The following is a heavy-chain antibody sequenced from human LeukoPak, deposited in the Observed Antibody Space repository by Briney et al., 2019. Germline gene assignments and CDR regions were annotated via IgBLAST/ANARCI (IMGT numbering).Heavy chain of an antibody. J-gene: IGHJ3*02. Sequence: SQTLSLTCAISGDSVSSTGAGWNWVRQSPSRGLEWLGRTFYRSKWYIDYAVSVESRITINPDTSKNQFSLQLKSVTPEDTAVYYCARGGLVRGSLDSLSAFDIWGQGTVVTVSS. CDR1: GDSVSSTGAG. V-gene: IGHV6-1*01. CDR3: ARGGLVRGSLDSLSAFDI. CDR2: TFYRSKWYI. D-gene: IGHD3-10*01.